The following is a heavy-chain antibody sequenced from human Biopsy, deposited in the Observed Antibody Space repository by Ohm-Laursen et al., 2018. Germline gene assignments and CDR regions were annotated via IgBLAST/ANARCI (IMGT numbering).Heavy chain of an antibody. CDR3: AKDRRTMRIWYFDL. CDR1: GFTFSTYG. J-gene: IGHJ2*01. Sequence: GSLSLSCTASGFTFSTYGMSWVRQAPGKGLEWVSGISSSGNSTYYAGSVKGRFTISRDNSKNTLYLQLNSLRVDDTAVYYCAKDRRTMRIWYFDLWGRGTLVTVSS. V-gene: IGHV3-23*01. D-gene: IGHD4/OR15-4a*01. CDR2: ISSSGNST.